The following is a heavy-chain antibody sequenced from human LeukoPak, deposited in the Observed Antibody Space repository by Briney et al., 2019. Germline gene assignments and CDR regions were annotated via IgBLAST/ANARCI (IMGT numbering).Heavy chain of an antibody. J-gene: IGHJ4*02. CDR3: ARVPYDSSGYYADGY. V-gene: IGHV3-48*03. D-gene: IGHD3-22*01. CDR1: GFTFSSYE. CDR2: ISGSGSTI. Sequence: PGGSLRLSCAASGFTFSSYEMNWVRQAPGKGLEWVSYISGSGSTIYYADSVKGRFTISRDNAKNSLHLQMNSLRAEDTAVYYCARVPYDSSGYYADGYWGQGTLVTVSS.